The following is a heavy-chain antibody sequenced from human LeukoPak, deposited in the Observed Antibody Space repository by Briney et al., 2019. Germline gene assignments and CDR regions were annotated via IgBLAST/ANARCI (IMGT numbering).Heavy chain of an antibody. CDR3: ARGPPVGYCSSTSCRLYYFDY. J-gene: IGHJ4*02. D-gene: IGHD2-2*01. CDR2: IKQDGSEK. CDR1: GFTFSSYS. Sequence: GGSLRLSCAASGFTFSSYSMNWVRQAPGRGLEWVANIKQDGSEKYYVDSVKGRFTISRDNAKNSLYLQMNSLRAEDTAVYYCARGPPVGYCSSTSCRLYYFDYWGQGTLVTVSS. V-gene: IGHV3-7*01.